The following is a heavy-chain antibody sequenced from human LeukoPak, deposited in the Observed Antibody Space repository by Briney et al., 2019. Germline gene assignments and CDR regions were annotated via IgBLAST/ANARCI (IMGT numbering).Heavy chain of an antibody. CDR1: GGSFSGYY. J-gene: IGHJ4*02. D-gene: IGHD3-16*02. Sequence: SGTLSLTCAVYGGSFSGYYWSWIRQPPGKGLEWIGEINHSGSTNYNPSLKSRVTISVDTSKNQFSLKLSSVTAADTAVYYCARAYDYVWGSYRYGKYYFDYWGQGTLVTVSS. V-gene: IGHV4-34*01. CDR2: INHSGST. CDR3: ARAYDYVWGSYRYGKYYFDY.